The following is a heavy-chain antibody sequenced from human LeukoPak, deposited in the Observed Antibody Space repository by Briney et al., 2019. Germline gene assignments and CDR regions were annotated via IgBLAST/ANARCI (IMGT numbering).Heavy chain of an antibody. CDR1: GFTFSSYG. Sequence: GGSLRLSCAASGFTFSSYGMHWVRQAPGKGLEWVSAISGSGGGTYYADSVKGRFTISRDNSKNTLYLQMNSLRAEDTAVYYCAKGTTFHFDYWGQGTLVTVPS. D-gene: IGHD1-1*01. CDR2: ISGSGGGT. J-gene: IGHJ4*02. CDR3: AKGTTFHFDY. V-gene: IGHV3-23*01.